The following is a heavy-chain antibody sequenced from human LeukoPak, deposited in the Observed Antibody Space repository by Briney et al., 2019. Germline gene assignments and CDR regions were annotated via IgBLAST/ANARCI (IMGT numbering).Heavy chain of an antibody. J-gene: IGHJ3*02. D-gene: IGHD6-13*01. V-gene: IGHV3-21*01. CDR2: ISSSSSYI. CDR3: ARDDGGKYSAGWYDAFDI. CDR1: GFTFSSYS. Sequence: GGSLRLSCAASGFTFSSYSMIWVRQAPGKGLEWVSSISSSSSYIYYADSVKGRFTISRDNAKNSLYLHMNSLRAEDTAVYYCARDDGGKYSAGWYDAFDIWGQGTMVTVSS.